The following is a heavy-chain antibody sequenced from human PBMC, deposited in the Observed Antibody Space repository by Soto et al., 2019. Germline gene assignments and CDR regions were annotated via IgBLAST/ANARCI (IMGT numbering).Heavy chain of an antibody. V-gene: IGHV6-1*01. J-gene: IGHJ3*02. CDR3: AREGRDGYNYAFDI. CDR1: GDSVSSNSAA. Sequence: SQTLSLTCAISGDSVSSNSAAWNWIRQSPSRGLEWLGRTYYRSKWYSGYALSVKSRITINPDTSKNQFSLQLKSVTPEDTAVYYCAREGRDGYNYAFDIWGQGTMVTVSS. CDR2: TYYRSKWYS. D-gene: IGHD5-12*01.